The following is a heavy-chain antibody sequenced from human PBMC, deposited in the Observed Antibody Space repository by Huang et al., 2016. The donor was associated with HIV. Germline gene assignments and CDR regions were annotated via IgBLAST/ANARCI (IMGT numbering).Heavy chain of an antibody. V-gene: IGHV3-7*01. CDR2: RREDSGQK. CDR3: ARDPFIKAFDI. J-gene: IGHJ3*02. Sequence: EVQLVESGGGLVQPGGSLRLSCAASDFDFSSYWMMWLRQVQGKGLEWVARRREDSGQKDYLDSGKGRFIIARDNPKKSLYLQMNNLRAEDAAVYYCARDPFIKAFDIWGQGTLVTVSS. CDR1: DFDFSSYW.